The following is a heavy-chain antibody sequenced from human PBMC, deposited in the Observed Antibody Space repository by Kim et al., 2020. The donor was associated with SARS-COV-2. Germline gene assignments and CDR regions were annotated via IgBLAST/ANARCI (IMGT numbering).Heavy chain of an antibody. J-gene: IGHJ4*02. D-gene: IGHD3-9*01. CDR2: ISWDGGST. CDR3: AKAGKYYDILTGYLDFDY. V-gene: IGHV3-43*01. CDR1: GFTFDDYT. Sequence: GGSLRLSCAASGFTFDDYTMHWVRQAPGKGLEWVSLISWDGGSTYYADSVKGRFTISRDNSKNSLYLQMNSLRTEDTALYYCAKAGKYYDILTGYLDFDYWGQGTLVTVSS.